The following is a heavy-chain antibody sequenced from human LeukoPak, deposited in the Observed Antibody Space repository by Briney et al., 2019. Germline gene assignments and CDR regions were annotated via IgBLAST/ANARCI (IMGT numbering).Heavy chain of an antibody. CDR2: ISGSGGST. D-gene: IGHD5-12*01. J-gene: IGHJ4*02. Sequence: LGGSLRLSCAASGFTFSSYAMSWVRQAPGRGLEWVSAISGSGGSTYYADSVKGRFTISRDISKNTLDLQMNSLRAEDTAVYYCAKAHLPESGYEPYFGYWGQGTLVTVSS. CDR1: GFTFSSYA. CDR3: AKAHLPESGYEPYFGY. V-gene: IGHV3-23*01.